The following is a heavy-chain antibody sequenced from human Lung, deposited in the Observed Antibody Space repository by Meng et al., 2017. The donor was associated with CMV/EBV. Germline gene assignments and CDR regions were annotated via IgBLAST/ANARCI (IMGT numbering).Heavy chain of an antibody. V-gene: IGHV4-34*01. CDR3: ARARLSSRSMDF. Sequence: SXTLSLXCAVYGESLSGYYWTWIRQPPGKGLEWIGEIRHSGTTNYNPSLKSRVFISVDTSKNQLSLNLTPVTAADTAVYYCARARLSSRSMDFWGQGTPVTVSS. CDR2: IRHSGTT. CDR1: GESLSGYY. J-gene: IGHJ6*02. D-gene: IGHD2/OR15-2a*01.